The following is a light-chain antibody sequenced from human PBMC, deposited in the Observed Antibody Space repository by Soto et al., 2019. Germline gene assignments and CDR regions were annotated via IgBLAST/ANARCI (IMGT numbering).Light chain of an antibody. CDR2: EVS. CDR1: SSDVGSYRF. V-gene: IGLV2-8*01. Sequence: QSVLTQPPSASGSPGQSVTISCTGTSSDVGSYRFVSWYQQHPGKAPKLLIYEVSKRPSGVPDRFSASTSGNTASLTVSGLQADDEADYYCSSYAGKNNVIVGGGTQLTVL. J-gene: IGLJ2*01. CDR3: SSYAGKNNVI.